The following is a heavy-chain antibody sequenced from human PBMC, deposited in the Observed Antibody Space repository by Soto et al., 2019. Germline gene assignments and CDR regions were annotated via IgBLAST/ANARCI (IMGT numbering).Heavy chain of an antibody. CDR3: ARHIAVSGKRGFDH. Sequence: QVQLQESAPGLMKPSGTLSLTCAVSGGSITSNWWSWVRQPPGKGLEWIAESFHTGSANDNPALRGRLTRAMDKSRNHLSLNLNSVTAADTAVYYGARHIAVSGKRGFDHGGQGTLVTVSS. CDR2: SFHTGSA. V-gene: IGHV4-4*02. D-gene: IGHD2-21*01. CDR1: GGSITSNW. J-gene: IGHJ4*02.